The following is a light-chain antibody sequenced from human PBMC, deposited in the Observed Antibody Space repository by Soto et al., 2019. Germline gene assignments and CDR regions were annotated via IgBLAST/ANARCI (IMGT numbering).Light chain of an antibody. CDR1: VSNIRYNY. J-gene: IGLJ2*01. CDR2: KDH. V-gene: IGLV1-47*01. Sequence: QSVLTQPPSASGTPGQSLTISCSCGVSNIRYNYVFWYQQFPGTAPKVLIFKDHQRPSGVPDRFAGSRSGTSASLVISGLRSEDEAEYFCASWDDKMGGVLFGGGTKVTVL. CDR3: ASWDDKMGGVL.